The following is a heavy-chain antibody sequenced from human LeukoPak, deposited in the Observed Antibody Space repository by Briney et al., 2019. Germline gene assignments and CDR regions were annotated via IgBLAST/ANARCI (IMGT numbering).Heavy chain of an antibody. CDR3: AKDIRPPPYCSGGSCSSGFDY. CDR2: ISGSGCST. CDR1: GFTFSSYA. D-gene: IGHD2-15*01. V-gene: IGHV3-23*01. Sequence: GGALRLSCAASGFTFSSYAMSWVRQAPGKGLEGVSAISGSGCSTYYADSVKGRFTISRDNSKNTLYLQMNSLRAEDTAVYYCAKDIRPPPYCSGGSCSSGFDYWGQGTLVTVSS. J-gene: IGHJ4*02.